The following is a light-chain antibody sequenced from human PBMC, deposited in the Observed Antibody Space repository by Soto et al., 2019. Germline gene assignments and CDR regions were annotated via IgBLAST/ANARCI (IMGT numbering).Light chain of an antibody. CDR1: SGSIGSNY. Sequence: NFMLTQPHSVSESPGKTVTISCTRSSGSIGSNYVQWYQQRPGSAPTTVIYEDNQRPSGVPDRFSGSIDSSSNSASLTISGLKTEDEADYYCQSYDSSLAVFGGGTKLTVL. V-gene: IGLV6-57*03. CDR2: EDN. J-gene: IGLJ3*02. CDR3: QSYDSSLAV.